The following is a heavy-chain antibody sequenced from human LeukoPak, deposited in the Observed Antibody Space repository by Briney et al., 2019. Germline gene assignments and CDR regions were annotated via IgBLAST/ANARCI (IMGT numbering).Heavy chain of an antibody. CDR3: ARTGLQSKGYFDI. J-gene: IGHJ4*02. Sequence: GSLRLSCAASGFSVSSNYMSWFRQAPGKGLEWVSVIYSGGYTYYADSVKGRFTISRHDSKKTVYLQMNSLKPEDTAVYYCARTGLQSKGYFDIWGQGTLVTVSS. D-gene: IGHD5-24*01. CDR1: GFSVSSNY. CDR2: IYSGGYT. V-gene: IGHV3-53*04.